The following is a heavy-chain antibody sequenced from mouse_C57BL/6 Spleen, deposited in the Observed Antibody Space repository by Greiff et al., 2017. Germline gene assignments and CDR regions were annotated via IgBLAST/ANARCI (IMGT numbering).Heavy chain of an antibody. V-gene: IGHV5-4*03. CDR3: ARAYYSNYVYYAMDY. J-gene: IGHJ4*01. Sequence: EVKLVESGGGLVKPGGSLKLSCAASGFTFSSYAMSWVRQTPEKRLEWVATISDGGSYTYYPDNVKGRFTISRDNAKNNLYLQMSHLKSEDTAMYYCARAYYSNYVYYAMDYWGQGTSVTVSS. CDR1: GFTFSSYA. CDR2: ISDGGSYT. D-gene: IGHD2-5*01.